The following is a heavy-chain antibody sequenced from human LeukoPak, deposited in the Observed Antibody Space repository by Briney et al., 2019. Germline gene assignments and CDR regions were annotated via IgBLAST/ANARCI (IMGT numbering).Heavy chain of an antibody. CDR1: GGSISTYY. CDR3: ARGNSGSYYAMDV. J-gene: IGHJ6*02. D-gene: IGHD1-26*01. Sequence: PSETLSLTCTVSGGSISTYYWSCIRQPPGKGLEWIGYIFYSGSTNYNPSLESRVTISVDTSKNQFSLKLSSVTAAGTAVYYCARGNSGSYYAMDVWGQGTTVTVSS. CDR2: IFYSGST. V-gene: IGHV4-59*01.